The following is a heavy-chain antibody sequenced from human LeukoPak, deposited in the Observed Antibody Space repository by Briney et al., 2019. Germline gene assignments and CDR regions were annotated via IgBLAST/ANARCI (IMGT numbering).Heavy chain of an antibody. CDR1: GGSISSGSYY. V-gene: IGHV4-61*02. CDR2: IYTSGST. D-gene: IGHD4-17*01. Sequence: PSETLSLTCTVSGGSISSGSYYWSWIRQPAGKGLEWIGRIYTSGSTNYNPSLKSRVTISVDTSKNQFSLKLSSVTAADTAVYYCASYGDYPYYFDYWGQGTLVTVSS. J-gene: IGHJ4*02. CDR3: ASYGDYPYYFDY.